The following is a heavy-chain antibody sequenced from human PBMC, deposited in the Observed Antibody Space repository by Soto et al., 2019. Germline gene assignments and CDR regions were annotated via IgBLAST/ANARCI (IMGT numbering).Heavy chain of an antibody. J-gene: IGHJ6*02. Sequence: SETLSLTCSVSGGDISGNYWSWIRQPPGKGLEWIGYIYGSGSTKYSPSPKSRVTISADTSKNQISLKLTSVTAADTADYFCARKRNYYYGMDVWGQGTTVTVSS. CDR1: GGDISGNY. CDR3: ARKRNYYYGMDV. V-gene: IGHV4-59*01. CDR2: IYGSGST.